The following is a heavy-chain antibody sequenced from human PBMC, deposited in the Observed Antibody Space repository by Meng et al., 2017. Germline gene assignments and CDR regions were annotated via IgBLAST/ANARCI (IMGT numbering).Heavy chain of an antibody. V-gene: IGHV3-23*01. Sequence: GESLKISCVVYGVTFRKYAMSWVRQAPGKGLEWVSTISSDGDGTHYADSVKGRFTISRDDSKSTVSLQMNSLRAEDTATYFCANDDSSYDSSGPIEYWGQGTQVTVSS. D-gene: IGHD3-22*01. CDR3: ANDDSSYDSSGPIEY. J-gene: IGHJ4*01. CDR2: ISSDGDGT. CDR1: GVTFRKYA.